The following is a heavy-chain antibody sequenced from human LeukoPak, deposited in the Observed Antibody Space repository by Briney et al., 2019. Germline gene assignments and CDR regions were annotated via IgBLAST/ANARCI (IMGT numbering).Heavy chain of an antibody. J-gene: IGHJ6*03. Sequence: SETLSLTCAVYGGSFSGYYWSWLRQPPGKGLEWLGEINQSGSTNYNPSLKSRVTISVDTSKKQFSLNLSPVTAADTAVYYCAAGCSSTSCYWYYYTDVWGKGTTVTVSS. V-gene: IGHV4-34*01. D-gene: IGHD2-2*01. CDR1: GGSFSGYY. CDR3: AAGCSSTSCYWYYYTDV. CDR2: INQSGST.